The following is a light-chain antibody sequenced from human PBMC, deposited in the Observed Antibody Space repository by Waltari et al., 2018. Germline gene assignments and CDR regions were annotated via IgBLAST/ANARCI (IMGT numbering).Light chain of an antibody. CDR1: QGISSY. V-gene: IGKV1-13*02. CDR3: QQGNSYPYS. Sequence: QMSQSPSSLSASLGYRVTITCRASQGISSYLNWYQQKPGKAPKLLIYYANSLASGVPSRFSGSGSGTEFTLTISSLQPEDFATYYCQQGNSYPYSFGQGTKVEIK. CDR2: YAN. J-gene: IGKJ2*03.